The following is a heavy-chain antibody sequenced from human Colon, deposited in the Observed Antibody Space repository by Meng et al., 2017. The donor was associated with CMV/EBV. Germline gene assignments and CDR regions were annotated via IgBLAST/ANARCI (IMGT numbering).Heavy chain of an antibody. J-gene: IGHJ4*02. CDR3: ASLSGGDFDY. CDR1: GYTFTGYF. Sequence: QVLVGQAGAEVKQPGASVKVSCEASGYTFTGYFMYWVRQAPGQGLEWLGVINPITGGTNYEQKFQGRVTMTRDTSMNTAYMELSRLRSDDTAVYYCASLSGGDFDYWGQGTLVTVSS. V-gene: IGHV1-2*02. CDR2: INPITGGT. D-gene: IGHD1-26*01.